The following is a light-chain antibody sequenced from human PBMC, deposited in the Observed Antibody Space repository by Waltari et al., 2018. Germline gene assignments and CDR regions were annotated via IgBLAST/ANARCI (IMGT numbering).Light chain of an antibody. CDR3: YSAADNNLV. J-gene: IGLJ2*01. CDR1: LLAKTY. V-gene: IGLV3-27*01. Sequence: SYELAQPSSVSVSPGQTARITCSGGLLAKTYTLWFQQKQGQAPVLVIYKADERPSGIPERFSGSSSGTTVTLTISGAQVEDEADYYCYSAADNNLVFGGGTKLTVL. CDR2: KAD.